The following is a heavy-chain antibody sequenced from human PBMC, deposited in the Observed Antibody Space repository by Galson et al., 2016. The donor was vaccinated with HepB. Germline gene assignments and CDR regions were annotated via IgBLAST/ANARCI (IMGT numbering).Heavy chain of an antibody. CDR3: AKPGTTNAFDI. CDR2: ITGRGGTT. D-gene: IGHD3-10*01. J-gene: IGHJ3*02. CDR1: GFTVSSNY. Sequence: SLRLSCAASGFTVSSNYMSWVRQAPGKGLEWASAITGRGGTTYYADSVKGRFTISRDNSKNTLYLQMNTLRAEDTAVYYCAKPGTTNAFDIWGQGTMVTVSS. V-gene: IGHV3-23*01.